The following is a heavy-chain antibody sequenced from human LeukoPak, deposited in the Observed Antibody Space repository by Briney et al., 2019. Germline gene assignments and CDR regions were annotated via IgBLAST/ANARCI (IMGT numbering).Heavy chain of an antibody. J-gene: IGHJ6*02. CDR3: AREKIAAPYYYYYGMDV. CDR1: GYTITGYY. D-gene: IGHD6-6*01. V-gene: IGHV1-2*04. CDR2: INPNSGGT. Sequence: ASVKVSCKASGYTITGYYMHWVRQAPGQGLEWMGWINPNSGGTNYAQKFQGWVTMTRDTSISTAYMELSRLRSDDTAVYYCAREKIAAPYYYYYGMDVWGQGTTVTVSS.